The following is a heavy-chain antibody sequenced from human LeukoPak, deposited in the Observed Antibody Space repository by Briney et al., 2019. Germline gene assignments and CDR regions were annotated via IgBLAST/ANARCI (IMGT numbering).Heavy chain of an antibody. V-gene: IGHV1-46*01. Sequence: ASVKVSCKASGGTFSSYAISWVRQAPGQGLEWLGLINPNGDRTDYAQNFQGRVTMTRDTSTTTVYLELSSLRSEDTAVYYCARDMSTRVTPISYAFDAWGQGTMVTVSS. J-gene: IGHJ3*01. CDR3: ARDMSTRVTPISYAFDA. CDR1: GGTFSSYA. D-gene: IGHD4-23*01. CDR2: INPNGDRT.